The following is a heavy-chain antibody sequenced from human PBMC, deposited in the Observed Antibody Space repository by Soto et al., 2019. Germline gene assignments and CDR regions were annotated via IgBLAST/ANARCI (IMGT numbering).Heavy chain of an antibody. CDR2: ASPLSATT. CDR3: ARGGTAEADF. CDR1: GYTFTGYG. Sequence: QAQLVQSGAEVKEPGASVKVSCKASGYTFTGYGITWVRQAPGQGLEWMGWASPLSATTNYAPKFQGRVTMTTDTSTNLAYMELRRLRSADTAVYYCARGGTAEADFWGQGTLVTVSS. V-gene: IGHV1-18*01. D-gene: IGHD2-21*02. J-gene: IGHJ4*02.